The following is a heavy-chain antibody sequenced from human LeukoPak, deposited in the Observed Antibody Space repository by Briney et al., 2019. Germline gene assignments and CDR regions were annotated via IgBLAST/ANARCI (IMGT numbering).Heavy chain of an antibody. V-gene: IGHV1-46*01. CDR1: GYTFTSYY. Sequence: ASVKVSCKASGYTFTSYYMHWVRQAPGQGLEWMEIINPSGGSTSYAQKFQGRVTMTRDTSTGTVYMELSSLRSEDTAVYYCARVYSSTWDYWGQGTLVTVSS. J-gene: IGHJ4*02. CDR3: ARVYSSTWDY. D-gene: IGHD6-13*01. CDR2: INPSGGST.